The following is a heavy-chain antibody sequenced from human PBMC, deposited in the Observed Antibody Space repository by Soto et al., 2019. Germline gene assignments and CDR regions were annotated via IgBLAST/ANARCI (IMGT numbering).Heavy chain of an antibody. D-gene: IGHD3-16*01. V-gene: IGHV4-59*01. Sequence: PSETLSLTCTVSGGSISSYYWSWIRQPPGKGLEWIGYIYYSGSTNYNPSLKSRVTTSVDTSKNQFSLKLSSVTAADTAVYYCARSLGVGEFDYWGQGTLVTVSS. CDR1: GGSISSYY. J-gene: IGHJ4*02. CDR3: ARSLGVGEFDY. CDR2: IYYSGST.